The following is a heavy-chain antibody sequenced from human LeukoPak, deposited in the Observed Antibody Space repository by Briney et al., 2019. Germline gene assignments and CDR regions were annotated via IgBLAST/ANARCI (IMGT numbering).Heavy chain of an antibody. CDR3: AKHSVLTGSGYAFDI. V-gene: IGHV4-59*08. CDR1: GGSISNYY. Sequence: PSETLSLTCTVSGGSISNYYWSWIRQSPGKGLEWVGYIHYSGGTKYNPSLKSRVIISVDMSMNQFSLKLSSVTAADTAMYYCAKHSVLTGSGYAFDIWGQGTVVTVSS. J-gene: IGHJ3*02. D-gene: IGHD3-9*01. CDR2: IHYSGGT.